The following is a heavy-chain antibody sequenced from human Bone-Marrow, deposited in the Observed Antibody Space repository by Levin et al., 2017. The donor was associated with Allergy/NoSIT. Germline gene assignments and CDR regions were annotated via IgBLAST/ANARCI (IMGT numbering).Heavy chain of an antibody. CDR1: GFTFSKYW. CDR2: IKEDGSEI. J-gene: IGHJ4*02. Sequence: QPSETLSLTCAASGFTFSKYWMAWVRQAPGKGLEGVANIKEDGSEIYYVDSVKGRFTISRDDSKNAVYLQMNSLRAEDTAVYYCARDGSNGFDCWGQGTLVTVSS. V-gene: IGHV3-7*01. CDR3: ARDGSNGFDC. D-gene: IGHD2-15*01.